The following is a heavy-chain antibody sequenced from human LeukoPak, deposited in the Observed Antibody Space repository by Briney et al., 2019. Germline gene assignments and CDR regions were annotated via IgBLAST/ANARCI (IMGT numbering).Heavy chain of an antibody. CDR1: GYSISSGYY. D-gene: IGHD1-26*01. J-gene: IGHJ4*02. Sequence: PSETLSLTCAVSGYSISSGYYWGWIRQPPGKGLEWIGSIYHSGSTDYNPSLKSRVAISLDTSKNQFSLKLSSVTAADTAVYYCARHGGGSYFEDYWGQGALVTVSS. V-gene: IGHV4-38-2*01. CDR3: ARHGGGSYFEDY. CDR2: IYHSGST.